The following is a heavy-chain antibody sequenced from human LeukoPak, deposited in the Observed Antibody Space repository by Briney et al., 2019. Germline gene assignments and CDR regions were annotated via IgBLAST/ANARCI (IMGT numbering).Heavy chain of an antibody. J-gene: IGHJ4*02. Sequence: SETLSLTCTVSGGSISSGGYYWNWLRQHPGQGLEWIGYIYYSGSTYYNAPLKSRFTISVDTSKTQFSLKLSSVTAAETAVYYCARDQSTRFFDYWGQGTLVTVSS. CDR2: IYYSGST. V-gene: IGHV4-31*03. CDR1: GGSISSGGYY. CDR3: ARDQSTRFFDY.